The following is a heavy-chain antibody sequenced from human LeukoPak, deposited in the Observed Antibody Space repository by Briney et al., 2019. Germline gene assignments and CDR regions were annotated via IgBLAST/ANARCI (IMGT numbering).Heavy chain of an antibody. D-gene: IGHD2/OR15-2a*01. CDR3: ARERLSAFDI. J-gene: IGHJ3*02. Sequence: GGSLRLSCAASRFTFSDYWMSWVRQAPGKGLEWVATIKPDGSETYCVDSVKGRFTISRDNAKNSLYLQMDSLRTEDTAVYYCARERLSAFDIWGRGTLVSVSS. V-gene: IGHV3-7*04. CDR1: RFTFSDYW. CDR2: IKPDGSET.